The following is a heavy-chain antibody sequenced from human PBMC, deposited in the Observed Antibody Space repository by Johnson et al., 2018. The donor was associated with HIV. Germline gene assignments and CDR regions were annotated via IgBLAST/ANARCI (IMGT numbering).Heavy chain of an antibody. CDR1: GFTFSDYY. Sequence: QVQLVESGGGLVKPGGSLRLSCAASGFTFSDYYMSWIRQAPAQGLEWISYISNSGSTIYYADSVKGRFPISRDTAKNLLYLQMNSLRAEDTAVYYGARPGGDPLTDDAFDIWGQGTMVTVSS. CDR2: ISNSGSTI. J-gene: IGHJ3*02. CDR3: ARPGGDPLTDDAFDI. V-gene: IGHV3-11*04. D-gene: IGHD2-21*02.